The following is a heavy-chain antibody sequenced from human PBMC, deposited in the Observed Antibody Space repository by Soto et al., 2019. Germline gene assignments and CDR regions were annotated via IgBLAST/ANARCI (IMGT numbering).Heavy chain of an antibody. Sequence: SGPTLVNPTQTLTLTCTFSGFSLSTSGVGVGWIRQPPGKALEWLALIYWDDDKRYSPSLKSRLTITKDTSKNQVVLTMTNMEPVDTATYYCAHIPSITGNMGRANKFDPWGQGTLGTAPQ. D-gene: IGHD1-20*01. V-gene: IGHV2-5*02. CDR1: GFSLSTSGVG. CDR3: AHIPSITGNMGRANKFDP. J-gene: IGHJ5*02. CDR2: IYWDDDK.